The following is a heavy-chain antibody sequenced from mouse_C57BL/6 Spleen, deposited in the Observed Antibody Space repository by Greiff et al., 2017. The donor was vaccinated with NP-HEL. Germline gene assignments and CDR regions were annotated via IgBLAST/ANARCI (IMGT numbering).Heavy chain of an antibody. CDR1: GYTFTSYW. Sequence: QVQLQQPGAELVRPGSSVKLSCKASGYTFTSYWMDWVKQRPGQGLEWIGNIYPSDSETHYNQKFKDKATLTVDKSSSTAYMQLSSLTSEDSAVDDCARVYYSNYGPFAYWGQGTTLTVSS. CDR2: IYPSDSET. J-gene: IGHJ2*01. V-gene: IGHV1-61*01. D-gene: IGHD2-5*01. CDR3: ARVYYSNYGPFAY.